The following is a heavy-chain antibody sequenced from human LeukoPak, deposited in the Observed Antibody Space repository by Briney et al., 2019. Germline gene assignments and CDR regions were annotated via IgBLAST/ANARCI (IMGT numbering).Heavy chain of an antibody. J-gene: IGHJ4*02. Sequence: SETLSLTCTVSGGSISSYYWSWIRQPPGKGLEWIGEINHSGSTNYNPSLKSRVTISVDTSKNQFSLKLSSVTAADTAVYYCASGGSGAPFDYWGQGTLVTVSS. CDR3: ASGGSGAPFDY. CDR2: INHSGST. V-gene: IGHV4-34*01. CDR1: GGSISSYY. D-gene: IGHD3-10*01.